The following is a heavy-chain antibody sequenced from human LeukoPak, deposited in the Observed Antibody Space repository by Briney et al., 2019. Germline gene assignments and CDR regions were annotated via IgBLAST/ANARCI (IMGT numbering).Heavy chain of an antibody. V-gene: IGHV1-24*01. CDR2: FDPEDGET. J-gene: IGHJ4*02. D-gene: IGHD3-10*01. Sequence: ASVKVSCKVSGYTLTELSMHWVRQAPGKGLEWMGGFDPEDGETIYAQKFQGRVTMTEDTSTDTAYMELSRLRSDDTAVYYCARVRDSDSSMIRGFIIAYFDLWGQGTLVTVSS. CDR3: ARVRDSDSSMIRGFIIAYFDL. CDR1: GYTLTELS.